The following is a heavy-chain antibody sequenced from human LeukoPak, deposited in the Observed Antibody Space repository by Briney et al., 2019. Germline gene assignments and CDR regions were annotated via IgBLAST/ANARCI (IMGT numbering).Heavy chain of an antibody. CDR3: AKERDSSGWYYFDY. CDR1: GFTFSSYG. D-gene: IGHD6-19*01. J-gene: IGHJ4*02. V-gene: IGHV3-30*18. Sequence: GGSLRLSCAASGFTFSSYGMHWVRQAPGKGLEWVAVISYDGSNKYYADSVKGRFAISRDNSKNTPYLQMNSLRAEDTAVYYCAKERDSSGWYYFDYWGQGTLVTVSS. CDR2: ISYDGSNK.